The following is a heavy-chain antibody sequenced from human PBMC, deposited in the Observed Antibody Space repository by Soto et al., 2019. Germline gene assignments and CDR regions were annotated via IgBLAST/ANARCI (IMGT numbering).Heavy chain of an antibody. J-gene: IGHJ5*02. CDR3: ARHSLALRKNNWFDP. Sequence: SETLSLTCTVSGDSIISSDFYWGWVRQPPGKGLEWIGSIFYLGSSYYNPSLKSRVTMSVDTSKNQFSLRLRSVTAADTALYFCARHSLALRKNNWFDPWGHGIMVTVPS. CDR1: GDSIISSDFY. V-gene: IGHV4-39*01. D-gene: IGHD2-15*01. CDR2: IFYLGSS.